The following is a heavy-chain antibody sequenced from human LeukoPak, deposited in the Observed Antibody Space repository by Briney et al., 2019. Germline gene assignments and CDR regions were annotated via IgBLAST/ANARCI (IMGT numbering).Heavy chain of an antibody. CDR1: GFTFSSYW. CDR2: IKQDGSEK. D-gene: IGHD2-2*01. Sequence: GGSLRLSCAASGFTFSSYWMSWVRQAPGKGLEWVANIKQDGSEKYYVDSVKGRFTISRDNAKNSLYLQMNSLRAEDTAVYYCARDVYWDIVVVPAAPDLWGRGTLVTVSS. V-gene: IGHV3-7*01. CDR3: ARDVYWDIVVVPAAPDL. J-gene: IGHJ2*01.